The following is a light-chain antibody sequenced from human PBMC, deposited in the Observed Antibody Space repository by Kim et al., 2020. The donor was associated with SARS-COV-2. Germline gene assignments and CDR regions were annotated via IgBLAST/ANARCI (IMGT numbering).Light chain of an antibody. Sequence: GQRVTISCSGSTSNIGPNTVNWYQQLPEAAPKLLMYNNDQRPSGVPDRFSGSKSGSSASLAISGLRSEDEADYYCAAWDDSLEVPVFGGGTKVTVL. V-gene: IGLV1-44*01. J-gene: IGLJ3*02. CDR2: NND. CDR3: AAWDDSLEVPV. CDR1: TSNIGPNT.